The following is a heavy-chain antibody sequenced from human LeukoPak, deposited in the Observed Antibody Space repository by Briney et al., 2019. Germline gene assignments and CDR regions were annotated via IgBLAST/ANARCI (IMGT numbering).Heavy chain of an antibody. J-gene: IGHJ4*02. D-gene: IGHD3-10*01. V-gene: IGHV1-8*01. Sequence: ASVKVSCKASGYTFTSYDINWVRQATGQGLEWMGWMNPNSGNTGYAQKFQGRVTMTRNTSISTAYMELSSLRSEDTAAYYCARRRYYYGSGSYYRGPFIYWGQGTLVTVSS. CDR1: GYTFTSYD. CDR2: MNPNSGNT. CDR3: ARRRYYYGSGSYYRGPFIY.